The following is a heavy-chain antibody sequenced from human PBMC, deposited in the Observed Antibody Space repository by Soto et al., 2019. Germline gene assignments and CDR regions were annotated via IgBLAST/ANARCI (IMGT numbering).Heavy chain of an antibody. Sequence: QVPLVQSGAEVKKPGASVKVSCKASGYTFTSYGISWVRQAPGQGLEWMGWISAYNGNTNYAQKLQGRVTMTTDTSTSTAYMELRSLRSDDTAVYYCVKPAYYYDSSGNYWYFDLWGRGTLVTVSS. CDR1: GYTFTSYG. D-gene: IGHD3-22*01. CDR2: ISAYNGNT. V-gene: IGHV1-18*04. CDR3: VKPAYYYDSSGNYWYFDL. J-gene: IGHJ2*01.